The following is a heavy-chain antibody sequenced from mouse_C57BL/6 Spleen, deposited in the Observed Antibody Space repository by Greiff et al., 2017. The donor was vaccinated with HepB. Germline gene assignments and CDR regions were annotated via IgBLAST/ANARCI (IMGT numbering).Heavy chain of an antibody. CDR3: ARQGYDYDGYYYAMDY. V-gene: IGHV5-6*02. J-gene: IGHJ4*01. Sequence: DVKLVESGGDLVKPGGSLKLSCAASGFTFSSYGMSWVRQTPDKRLEWVATISSGGSYTYYPDSVKGRFTISRDNAKNTLYLQMSSLKSEDTAMYYSARQGYDYDGYYYAMDYWGQGTSVTVSS. CDR2: ISSGGSYT. CDR1: GFTFSSYG. D-gene: IGHD2-4*01.